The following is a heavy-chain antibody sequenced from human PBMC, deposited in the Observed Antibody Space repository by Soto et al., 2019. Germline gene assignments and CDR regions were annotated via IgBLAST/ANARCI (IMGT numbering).Heavy chain of an antibody. D-gene: IGHD4-4*01. J-gene: IGHJ4*02. Sequence: ETLSLTCAVSGGSISSANWWTWVRQAPGKGLEWVAGISSSGYTYYVDSLKGRFTISRDNSKNSLYLQMNSLRAEDTAVYYCAKDLIDYSNSYFDYWRQGTLVTVSS. CDR1: GGSISSAN. CDR3: AKDLIDYSNSYFDY. V-gene: IGHV3-23*01. CDR2: ISSSGYT.